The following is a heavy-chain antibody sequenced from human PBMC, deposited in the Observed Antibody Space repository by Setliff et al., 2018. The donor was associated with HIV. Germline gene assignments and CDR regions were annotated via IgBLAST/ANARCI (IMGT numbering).Heavy chain of an antibody. CDR2: VSRSSSTI. CDR3: ARGSEAAIQSGSYFQH. CDR1: GFTFNNYN. J-gene: IGHJ1*01. V-gene: IGHV3-48*01. Sequence: HPGGSLRLSCVASGFTFNNYNMNWVRQAPGKGLEWVSYVSRSSSTIYYADSVKGRFTISRDNAKNSLYLQMNSLRAEDTAVYYCARGSEAAIQSGSYFQHWGQGTLVTVSS. D-gene: IGHD2-2*02.